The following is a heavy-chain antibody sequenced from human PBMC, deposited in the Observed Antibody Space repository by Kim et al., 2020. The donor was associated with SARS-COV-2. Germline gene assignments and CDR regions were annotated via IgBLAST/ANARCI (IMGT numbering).Heavy chain of an antibody. J-gene: IGHJ4*02. V-gene: IGHV1-2*02. Sequence: QKFQGRVTMTRDTSISTAYMELSRLRSDDTAVYYCARAHYYDSSGGPLDYWGQGTLVTVSS. CDR3: ARAHYYDSSGGPLDY. D-gene: IGHD3-22*01.